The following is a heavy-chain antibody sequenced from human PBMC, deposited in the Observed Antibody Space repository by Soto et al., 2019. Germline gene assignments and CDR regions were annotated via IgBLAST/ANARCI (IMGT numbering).Heavy chain of an antibody. Sequence: PSETLSLTCAVYGGSFSGYYWSWIRQPPGKGLEWIGEINHSGSTNYNPSLKSRVTISVDTSKNHFSLKLSSVTAADTAVYYCARGRGYDILTGYFYYMDVWGKGTTVTV. CDR3: ARGRGYDILTGYFYYMDV. CDR1: GGSFSGYY. CDR2: INHSGST. D-gene: IGHD3-9*01. V-gene: IGHV4-34*01. J-gene: IGHJ6*03.